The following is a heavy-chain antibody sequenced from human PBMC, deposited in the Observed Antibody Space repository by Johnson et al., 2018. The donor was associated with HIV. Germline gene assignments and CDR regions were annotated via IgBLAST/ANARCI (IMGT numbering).Heavy chain of an antibody. J-gene: IGHJ3*02. CDR2: ISYDGSNK. D-gene: IGHD3-3*01. CDR3: AKVRGDFWSGYYGGLNDAFDI. Sequence: QMQLVESGGGVVQPGRSLRLSCAASGFTFSSYGMHWVRQAPGKGLEWVAVISYDGSNKYYADSVKGRFTISRHNSKNTLYLQMNSLRAEDTAVYYCAKVRGDFWSGYYGGLNDAFDIWGQGTMVTVSS. V-gene: IGHV3-30*18. CDR1: GFTFSSYG.